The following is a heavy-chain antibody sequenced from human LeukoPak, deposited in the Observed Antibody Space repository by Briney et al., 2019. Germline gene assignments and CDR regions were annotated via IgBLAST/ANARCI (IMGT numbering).Heavy chain of an antibody. V-gene: IGHV3-9*01. Sequence: PGRSLRLSCAASEFTFDDYAMQWVRQAPGKGLEWVSGISWNSGIIDYADSVKGRFTISRDKAENSLYLQMNSLRAEDTALYYCAKDIDRYRSSSDFFDYWGQGTLVTVSS. CDR1: EFTFDDYA. CDR3: AKDIDRYRSSSDFFDY. CDR2: ISWNSGII. J-gene: IGHJ4*02. D-gene: IGHD6-6*01.